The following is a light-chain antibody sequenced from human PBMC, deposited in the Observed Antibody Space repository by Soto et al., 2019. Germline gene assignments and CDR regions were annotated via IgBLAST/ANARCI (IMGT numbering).Light chain of an antibody. V-gene: IGKV1-39*01. CDR1: QSISSS. CDR3: QQSYSTPRT. CDR2: AAS. Sequence: DIQMTQSPSSLSASVGDRVTITCRASQSISSSLNWYQQKPGTAPNLLIYAASSLQSGVPSRFSVSGSGTDFTLTISSLQPEDFATYYCQQSYSTPRTFGQGTKLEIK. J-gene: IGKJ2*01.